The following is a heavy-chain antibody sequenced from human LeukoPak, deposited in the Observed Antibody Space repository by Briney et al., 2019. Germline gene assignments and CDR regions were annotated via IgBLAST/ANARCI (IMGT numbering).Heavy chain of an antibody. CDR3: ARGRPPHDYGTLFDY. CDR1: GDSISSSNW. CDR2: IYHTGST. J-gene: IGHJ4*02. V-gene: IGHV4-4*02. D-gene: IGHD4-17*01. Sequence: SETLSLTCAVSGDSISSSNWWSWVRQPPGKGLEWIGEIYHTGSTNYNPSLKSRVTISVDRSKNQFSLNLSSVTAADTAVYYCARGRPPHDYGTLFDYWGQGTLVTVSS.